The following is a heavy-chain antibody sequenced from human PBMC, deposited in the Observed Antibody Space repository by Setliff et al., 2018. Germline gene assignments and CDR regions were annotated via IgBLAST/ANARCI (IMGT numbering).Heavy chain of an antibody. J-gene: IGHJ4*02. CDR1: GGSISSGGYY. CDR2: IYYSGST. V-gene: IGHV4-61*08. Sequence: SETLSLTCTVSGGSISSGGYYWSWIRQSPGKGLEWIGYIYYSGSTNYNPSLKSRVSISVDTSKNQFSLRLTSVTAADTAVYYCAREYYYARSRNFDYWGQGTLVTVSS. D-gene: IGHD3-22*01. CDR3: AREYYYARSRNFDY.